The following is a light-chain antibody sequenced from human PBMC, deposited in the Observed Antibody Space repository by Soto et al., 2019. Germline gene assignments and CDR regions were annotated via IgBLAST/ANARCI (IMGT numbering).Light chain of an antibody. CDR3: QQSYSTLSIT. V-gene: IGKV3-15*01. J-gene: IGKJ5*01. Sequence: EIMMTQSPVTLCVSPGERATLSCRASQSVSSNLAWYQQKPGQAPRLLIYGASTRATGIPARFSGSGSGTDFTLTISSLQPEDFATYYCQQSYSTLSITFGQGTRREIK. CDR2: GAS. CDR1: QSVSSN.